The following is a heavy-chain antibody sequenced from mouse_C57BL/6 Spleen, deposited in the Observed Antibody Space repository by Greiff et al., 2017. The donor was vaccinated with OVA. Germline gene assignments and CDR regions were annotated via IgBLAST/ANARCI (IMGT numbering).Heavy chain of an antibody. CDR1: GYTFTSYW. CDR3: ARALITTVNFDY. J-gene: IGHJ2*01. D-gene: IGHD1-1*01. Sequence: QVQLQQPGAELVRPGSSVKLSCKASGYTFTSYWMDWVKQRPGQGLEWIGNIYPSDSETHYNQKFKDKATLTVDKSSSTAYMQLSSLTSEDSAVYFCARALITTVNFDYWGQGTTLTVSS. CDR2: IYPSDSET. V-gene: IGHV1-61*01.